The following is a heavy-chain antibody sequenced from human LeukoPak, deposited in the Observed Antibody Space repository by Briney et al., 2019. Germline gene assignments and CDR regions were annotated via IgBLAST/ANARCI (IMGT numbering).Heavy chain of an antibody. CDR1: GGTFSSYA. J-gene: IGHJ4*02. V-gene: IGHV1-69*13. CDR2: IMSIFDSP. D-gene: IGHD5-24*01. CDR3: SRDGWDGNSGSYRDY. Sequence: SVKVSCKASGGTFSSYAISWVRQAPGQGLEWMGGIMSIFDSPNYAQKFQGRLKITADESTSTVYMELSSLRSDDTAVFYCSRDGWDGNSGSYRDYWGQGTLVTVSS.